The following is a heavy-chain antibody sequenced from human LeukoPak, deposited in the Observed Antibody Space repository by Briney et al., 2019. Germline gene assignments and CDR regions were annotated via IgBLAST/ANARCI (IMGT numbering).Heavy chain of an antibody. Sequence: GGSVRLSCAATGFTFSDYYMSWLRQAPGKGLEWISYISSSGSADYYADSVQGRFAVSRDNAKSSLYLQMNSLRAEDTVVYYCARTQKYYDLWSGMNWGQGTLVTVSS. J-gene: IGHJ4*02. V-gene: IGHV3-11*04. CDR2: ISSSGSAD. CDR3: ARTQKYYDLWSGMN. CDR1: GFTFSDYY. D-gene: IGHD3-3*01.